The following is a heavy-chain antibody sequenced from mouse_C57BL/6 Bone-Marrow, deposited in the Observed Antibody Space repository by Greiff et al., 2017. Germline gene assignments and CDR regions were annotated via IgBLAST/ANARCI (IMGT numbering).Heavy chain of an antibody. J-gene: IGHJ3*01. Sequence: VQLQQPGAELVMPGASVKLSCKASGYTFTSYWMHWVKQRPGQGLEWIGEIDPSDSYTNYNQKFKGKSTLTVDKSSSTAYMQLGSLTSTDSAVYYCAGSVRAWFAYWGQGTLVTVSA. CDR3: AGSVRAWFAY. V-gene: IGHV1-69*01. CDR1: GYTFTSYW. CDR2: IDPSDSYT.